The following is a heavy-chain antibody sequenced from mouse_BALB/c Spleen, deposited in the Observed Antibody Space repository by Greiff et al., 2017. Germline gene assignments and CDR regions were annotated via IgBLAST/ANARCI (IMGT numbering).Heavy chain of an antibody. J-gene: IGHJ4*01. Sequence: EVQLQQSGPGLVKPSQSLSLTCTVTGYSITSDYAWNWIRQFPGNKLEWMGYISYSGSTSYNPSLKSRISITRDTSKNQFFLQLNSVTTEDTATYYCARGAYYGNAMDYWGQGTSVTVSS. CDR3: ARGAYYGNAMDY. D-gene: IGHD1-1*01. CDR1: GYSITSDYA. CDR2: ISYSGST. V-gene: IGHV3-2*02.